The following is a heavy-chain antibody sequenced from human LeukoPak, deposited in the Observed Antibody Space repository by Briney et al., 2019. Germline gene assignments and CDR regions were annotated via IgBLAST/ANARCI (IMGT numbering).Heavy chain of an antibody. Sequence: GGSLRLSCAASGFTFSSYWMSWVRQAPGKGLEWVANIKQDGSEKYYVDSVKGRFTISRDNSKNTLYLQMGSLRAEDMAVYYCARGDRFDYWGQGTLVTVSS. J-gene: IGHJ4*02. V-gene: IGHV3-7*04. CDR1: GFTFSSYW. CDR3: ARGDRFDY. D-gene: IGHD3-16*02. CDR2: IKQDGSEK.